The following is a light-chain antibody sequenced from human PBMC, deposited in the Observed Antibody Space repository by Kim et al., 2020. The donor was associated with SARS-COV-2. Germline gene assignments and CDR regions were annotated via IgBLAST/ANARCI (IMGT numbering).Light chain of an antibody. CDR1: SSNIGKNF. CDR3: GAWDSSLSVWL. V-gene: IGLV1-51*01. J-gene: IGLJ3*02. Sequence: QSVLTQPPSVSAAPGQKVTISCSGSSSNIGKNFIFWYQQVPGTSPKLLIYDNDKRPSGIPDRFSGSKSGTSATLGITGLQTGDEADYYCGAWDSSLSVWLFGGGTKVTVL. CDR2: DND.